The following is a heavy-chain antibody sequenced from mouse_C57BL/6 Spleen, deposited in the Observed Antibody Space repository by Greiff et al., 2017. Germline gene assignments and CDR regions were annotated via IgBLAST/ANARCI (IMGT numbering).Heavy chain of an antibody. V-gene: IGHV5-17*01. Sequence: VQLQQSGGGLVKPGGSLKLSCAASGFTFSDYGMLWVRQAPEKGLEWVAYISSGSSTIYYADTVKGRFTISRDNAKNTLFLQMTSLRSEDTAMYYCAKGNYFDYWGQGTTLTVSS. CDR1: GFTFSDYG. CDR3: AKGNYFDY. CDR2: ISSGSSTI. J-gene: IGHJ2*01.